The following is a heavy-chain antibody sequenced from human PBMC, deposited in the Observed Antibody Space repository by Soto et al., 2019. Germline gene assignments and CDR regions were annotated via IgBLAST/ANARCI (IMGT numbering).Heavy chain of an antibody. V-gene: IGHV3-11*01. CDR2: ISSSDNII. J-gene: IGHJ4*02. Sequence: GSLRLACSASGFTFSDYYMSWIRQAPGKGLEWVSYISSSDNIIYYADSVKGRFTISRDNAKNSLYLQMNSLRAEDTAVYYCERDRGYYDSSGYFDYWGQGTLVTVYS. CDR3: ERDRGYYDSSGYFDY. D-gene: IGHD3-22*01. CDR1: GFTFSDYY.